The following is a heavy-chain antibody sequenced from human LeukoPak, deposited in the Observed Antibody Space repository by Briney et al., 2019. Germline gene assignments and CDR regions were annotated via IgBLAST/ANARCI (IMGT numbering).Heavy chain of an antibody. CDR2: IYYSGST. CDR3: ARHVIGDHFDY. Sequence: PSETLSPTRTVSGGSISSYYWGWIRQPPGKGLEWIGYIYYSGSTNYNPSLKSRVTISVDTSKNQFSLKLSSVTAADTAVYYCARHVIGDHFDYWGQGTLVTVSS. V-gene: IGHV4-59*08. CDR1: GGSISSYY. J-gene: IGHJ4*02. D-gene: IGHD4-17*01.